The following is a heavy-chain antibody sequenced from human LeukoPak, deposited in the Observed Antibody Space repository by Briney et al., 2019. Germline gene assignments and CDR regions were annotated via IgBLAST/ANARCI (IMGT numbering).Heavy chain of an antibody. CDR1: GXXXXXXX. D-gene: IGHD3-22*01. Sequence: GGSLSLSCVXXGXXXXXXXXXXXXXAXGXXLXWVSYXGSGXSAIHSAASVNXRFTIFRDNAKNSLYLQMNSLRXEDAAVYHCARASPSRYAYWGQGTLVTDPS. J-gene: IGHJ4*02. CDR2: XGSGXSAI. CDR3: ARASPSRYAY. V-gene: IGHV3-48*02.